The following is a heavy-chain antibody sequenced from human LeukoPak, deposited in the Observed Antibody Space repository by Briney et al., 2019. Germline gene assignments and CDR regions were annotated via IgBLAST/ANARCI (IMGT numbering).Heavy chain of an antibody. CDR3: AREGDGLNAFDI. CDR1: GGSISSGGYS. CDR2: IYHSGST. V-gene: IGHV4-30-2*01. J-gene: IGHJ3*02. Sequence: TLSLTCTVSGGSISSGGYSWSWIRQPPGKGLEWIGYIYHSGSTYYNPSLKSRVTISVDRSKNQFSLKLSSVTAADTAVYYCAREGDGLNAFDIWGQGTMVTVSS. D-gene: IGHD5-24*01.